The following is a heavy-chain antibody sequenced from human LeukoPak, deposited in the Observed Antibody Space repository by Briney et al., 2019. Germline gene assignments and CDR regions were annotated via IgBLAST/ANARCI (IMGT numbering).Heavy chain of an antibody. CDR1: GYSISNGYY. D-gene: IGHD3-22*01. J-gene: IGHJ3*02. Sequence: SETLSLTCTVSGYSISNGYYWGWIRQPPGKGLEWIGYIYYSGSTNYNPSLKSRVTISVDTSKNQFSLKLSSVTAADTAVYYCARADTMIVVVGAFDIWGQGTMVTVSS. CDR3: ARADTMIVVVGAFDI. CDR2: IYYSGST. V-gene: IGHV4-59*01.